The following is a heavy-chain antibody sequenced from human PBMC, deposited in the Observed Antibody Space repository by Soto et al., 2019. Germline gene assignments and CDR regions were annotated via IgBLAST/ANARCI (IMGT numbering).Heavy chain of an antibody. Sequence: SETLSLTCAVSGYSISSGNYWAWIRQPPGRGLEWIGSLYHIGSTHYNSSLKSRVTISVDTSKNHFSLELSSVTAADTAMYYCARTPEFVVVPAAINYYYYGMDVWGQGTTVTVSS. V-gene: IGHV4-38-2*01. D-gene: IGHD2-2*01. CDR3: ARTPEFVVVPAAINYYYYGMDV. CDR2: LYHIGST. J-gene: IGHJ6*02. CDR1: GYSISSGNY.